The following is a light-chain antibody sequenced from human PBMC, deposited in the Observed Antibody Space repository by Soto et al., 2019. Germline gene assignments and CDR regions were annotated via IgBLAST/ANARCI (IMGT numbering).Light chain of an antibody. V-gene: IGLV2-11*01. CDR2: DVT. J-gene: IGLJ2*01. Sequence: QSVLTQPRSVSGSPGQSVTISCTGTSSDVGGYNYVSWYQQHPGKAPKLIIYDVTKRPSGVPDRFSGSKSGNTASLTISGLQAEDEADYFCCSYAGSSTFVVFGGGTQLTVL. CDR3: CSYAGSSTFVV. CDR1: SSDVGGYNY.